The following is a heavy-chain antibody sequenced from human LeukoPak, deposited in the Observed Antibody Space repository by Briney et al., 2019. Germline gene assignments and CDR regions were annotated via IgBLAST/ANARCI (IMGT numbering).Heavy chain of an antibody. D-gene: IGHD3-22*01. CDR1: GFIFSNYA. Sequence: GGSLRLSCAASGFIFSNYAMSWLRQAPGQGLESVSGIRGSGGRTYYADSVKGRFTIPRDNSKNTLYLQMNNLRAEDTAVYYCAKDSYDSSGYYIQGLFDYWGQGTLVTVSS. J-gene: IGHJ4*02. V-gene: IGHV3-23*01. CDR3: AKDSYDSSGYYIQGLFDY. CDR2: IRGSGGRT.